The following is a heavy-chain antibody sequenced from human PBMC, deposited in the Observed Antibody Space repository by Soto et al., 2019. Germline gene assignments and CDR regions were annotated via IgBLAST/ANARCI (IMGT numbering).Heavy chain of an antibody. V-gene: IGHV3-30*18. D-gene: IGHD2-15*01. CDR2: ISYDGSNK. Sequence: GGSLRLSCAASGFTFSSYGMHWVRQAPGKGLEWVAVISYDGSNKYYADSVKGRFTISRDNSKNTLYLQMNSLRAEDTAVYYCAKDGDIGCSGGSCYYDYWGQGTLVTVSS. CDR3: AKDGDIGCSGGSCYYDY. J-gene: IGHJ4*02. CDR1: GFTFSSYG.